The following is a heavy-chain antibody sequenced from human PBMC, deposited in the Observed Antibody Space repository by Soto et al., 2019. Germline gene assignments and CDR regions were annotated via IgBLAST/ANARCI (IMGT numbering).Heavy chain of an antibody. V-gene: IGHV4-34*01. CDR2: INHSGST. CDR3: ARDRVNHDAFDI. Sequence: SETLSLTCAVYGGSFSGYYWSWIRQPPGKGLEWIGEINHSGSTNYNPSLKSRVTMSVDTSKNQFSLKLSSVTAADTAVYYCARDRVNHDAFDIWGQGTMVTVSS. J-gene: IGHJ3*02. CDR1: GGSFSGYY.